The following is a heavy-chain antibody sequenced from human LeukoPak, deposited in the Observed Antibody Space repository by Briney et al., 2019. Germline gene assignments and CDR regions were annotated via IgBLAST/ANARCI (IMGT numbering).Heavy chain of an antibody. D-gene: IGHD3-10*01. CDR2: ISSGTSYI. V-gene: IGHV3-21*05. CDR3: ARAGNYYGRHTNWFDP. CDR1: GFTFSSYS. Sequence: GGSLRLSCAASGFTFSSYSMNWVRQAPGKGLEWVSYISSGTSYIYYADSVKGRFTISRDNDKNSLYLQMNSLRAEDTAVYYCARAGNYYGRHTNWFDPWGQGTLVTVSS. J-gene: IGHJ5*02.